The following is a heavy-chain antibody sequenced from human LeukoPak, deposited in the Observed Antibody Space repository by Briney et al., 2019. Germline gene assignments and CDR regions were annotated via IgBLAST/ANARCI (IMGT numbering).Heavy chain of an antibody. CDR2: INHSGST. V-gene: IGHV4-34*01. J-gene: IGHJ1*01. CDR3: ARTPYSSSWYGYFQH. CDR1: GGSFSGYY. Sequence: PSETLSLTCAVYGGSFSGYYWSWIRQPPGKGLEWIGEINHSGSTNYNPSLKSRVTISVDTSKNRFSLKLSSVTAADTAVYYCARTPYSSSWYGYFQHWGQGTLVTVSS. D-gene: IGHD6-13*01.